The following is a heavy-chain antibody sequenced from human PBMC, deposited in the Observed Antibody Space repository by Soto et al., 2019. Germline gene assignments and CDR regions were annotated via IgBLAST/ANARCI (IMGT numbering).Heavy chain of an antibody. CDR1: GGIFIDYW. J-gene: IGHJ5*02. CDR2: VYPRDSDT. CDR3: VRPPLHGYSIPFNP. Sequence: GESRKISCKASGGIFIDYWIGWVRQMGGKGLEWRGIVYPRDSDTRYSPSFQGQVTISADRSTGTDFLQWRSLKASDTALYYCVRPPLHGYSIPFNPWGQGSRVTVSS. D-gene: IGHD2-15*01. V-gene: IGHV5-51*01.